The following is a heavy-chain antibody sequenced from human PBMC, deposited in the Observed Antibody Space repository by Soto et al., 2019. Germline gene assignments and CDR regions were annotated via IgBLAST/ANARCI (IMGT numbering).Heavy chain of an antibody. Sequence: GGSLRLSCAASGFTFSSYAMHWVRQAPGKGLEWVAVISYDGSNKYYADSVKGRFTISRDNSKNTLYLQMNSLRAEDTAVYYCARGDPRIYSSGWYQPRGEDFDYWGQGTLVTVSS. D-gene: IGHD6-19*01. V-gene: IGHV3-30-3*01. CDR2: ISYDGSNK. CDR1: GFTFSSYA. CDR3: ARGDPRIYSSGWYQPRGEDFDY. J-gene: IGHJ4*02.